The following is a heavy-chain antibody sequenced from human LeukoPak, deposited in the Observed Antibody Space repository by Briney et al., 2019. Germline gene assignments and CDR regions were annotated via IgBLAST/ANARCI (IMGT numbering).Heavy chain of an antibody. J-gene: IGHJ5*02. Sequence: PGGSLRLSCAASGFTFSSYWMSWVRQAPGKGLEWVANIKQDGSEKYYVDSVKGRFTISRDNAKNSLYLQMNSLRAEDTAVYYCARDCYGSGSYYNLQLAWGQGTLVTVSS. CDR1: GFTFSSYW. CDR3: ARDCYGSGSYYNLQLA. V-gene: IGHV3-7*01. CDR2: IKQDGSEK. D-gene: IGHD3-10*01.